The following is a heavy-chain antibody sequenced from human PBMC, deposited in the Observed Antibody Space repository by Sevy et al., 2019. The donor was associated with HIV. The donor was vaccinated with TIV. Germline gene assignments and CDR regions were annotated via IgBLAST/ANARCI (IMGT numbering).Heavy chain of an antibody. D-gene: IGHD2-15*01. Sequence: ASVKVSCKASGGTFSSYAISWVRQAPGQGLEWMGGIIPIFGTTNYAQKFQGRVTITADESTGTAYMELSSLRSEDTAVYYCAAADCSGGSCGNYHYYGMDVWGQGTTVTVSS. CDR1: GGTFSSYA. CDR3: AAADCSGGSCGNYHYYGMDV. V-gene: IGHV1-69*13. J-gene: IGHJ6*02. CDR2: IIPIFGTT.